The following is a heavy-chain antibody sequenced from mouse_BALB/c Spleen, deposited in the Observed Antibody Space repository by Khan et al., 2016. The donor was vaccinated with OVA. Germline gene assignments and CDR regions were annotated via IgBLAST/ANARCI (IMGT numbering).Heavy chain of an antibody. D-gene: IGHD1-3*01. Sequence: EVQLQESGTVLARPGASVKMSCKASGYSFTSYLIHWVKQRPGQGLEWIGDIYPGNSDPTYNQKFKDKAKLTAGTSANTAYLELSSLTNEDSAVYYRARGGYSSVAYWGQGTLVTVSA. V-gene: IGHV1-5*01. CDR2: IYPGNSDP. CDR3: ARGGYSSVAY. J-gene: IGHJ3*01. CDR1: GYSFTSYL.